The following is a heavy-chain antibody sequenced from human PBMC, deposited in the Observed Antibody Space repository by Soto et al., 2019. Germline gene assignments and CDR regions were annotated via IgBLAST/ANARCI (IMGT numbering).Heavy chain of an antibody. V-gene: IGHV4-34*01. CDR2: VNHRGST. D-gene: IGHD6-19*01. CDR1: GRSFSNPYFY. CDR3: ASLDSSGWYFDD. J-gene: IGHJ4*02. Sequence: QVQLQQWGAGLLKPSETLSLTCAVYGRSFSNPYFYWSWIRQPPGKGLEWIGEVNHRGSTNYTPSLKSRVTISLDTSKNHFSLRLTSLTAADTAVYYCASLDSSGWYFDDRGQGTLVTVSS.